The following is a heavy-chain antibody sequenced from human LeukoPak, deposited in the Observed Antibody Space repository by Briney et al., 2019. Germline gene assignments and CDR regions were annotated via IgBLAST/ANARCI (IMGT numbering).Heavy chain of an antibody. CDR3: ARGGGLGYCSSTSCRFDY. CDR1: GYIFTNYY. D-gene: IGHD2-2*01. CDR2: INPSGGSR. Sequence: GASVKVSCKASGYIFTNYYMHWVRQAPGQGLEWMGMINPSGGSRRYAQKFQGRVTMTRDTSTNTVYMELSSLRSEDTAVYYCARGGGLGYCSSTSCRFDYWGQGTLVTVSS. V-gene: IGHV1-46*01. J-gene: IGHJ4*02.